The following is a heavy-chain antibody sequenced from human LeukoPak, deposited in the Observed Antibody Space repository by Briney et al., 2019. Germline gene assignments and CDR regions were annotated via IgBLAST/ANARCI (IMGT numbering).Heavy chain of an antibody. CDR1: GGSISSINW. J-gene: IGHJ4*02. Sequence: PSGTLSLTCAVSGGSISSINWWSWVRQPPGKGLEWIGEIYHSGSPNYNPSLKSRVTISVDKSKNQFSLKLTSVTAADTAVYYCARGRLYYGSGSYWPRQPRVVLDYWGQGTLVTVSS. CDR3: ARGRLYYGSGSYWPRQPRVVLDY. V-gene: IGHV4-4*02. CDR2: IYHSGSP. D-gene: IGHD3-10*01.